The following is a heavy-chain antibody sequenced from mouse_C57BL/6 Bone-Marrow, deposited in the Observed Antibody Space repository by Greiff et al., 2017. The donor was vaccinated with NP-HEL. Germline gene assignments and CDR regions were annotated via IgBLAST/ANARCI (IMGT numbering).Heavy chain of an antibody. Sequence: VQLQQPGAELVKPGASVKMSCKASGYTFTSYWITWVKQRPGQGLEWIGDIYPGSGSTNYNEKFKSKATLTVDTSSSTAYMQLSSLTSEDSAVYYCARRGDYDGIDYAMDYWGQGTSVTVSS. V-gene: IGHV1-55*01. CDR3: ARRGDYDGIDYAMDY. CDR2: IYPGSGST. D-gene: IGHD2-4*01. CDR1: GYTFTSYW. J-gene: IGHJ4*01.